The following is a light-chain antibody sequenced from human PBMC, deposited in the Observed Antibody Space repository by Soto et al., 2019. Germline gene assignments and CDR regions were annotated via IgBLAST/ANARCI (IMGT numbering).Light chain of an antibody. Sequence: DIQMTQSPSSLSASVGDRVTITCRASQSISSYLNWYQQKPWKAPKLLIYAASSLQSGVPSRFSGSGSGTDFTLTISSLQPEDFATYYCQQSYSTPPFGGGTKVEIK. CDR3: QQSYSTPP. CDR1: QSISSY. J-gene: IGKJ4*01. CDR2: AAS. V-gene: IGKV1-39*01.